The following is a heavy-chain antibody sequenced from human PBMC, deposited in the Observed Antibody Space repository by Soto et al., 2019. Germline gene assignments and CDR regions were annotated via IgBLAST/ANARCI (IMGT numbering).Heavy chain of an antibody. Sequence: SETLSLTCIVSGASISSRSSYWGWIRQPPGKGLEWVGTFYSGSTYNNPSLKSRVTIPVDTSKNQFSLKLSSVAAEDTAIYCCATTRGIAVGGSFDHWGQGTLVTVSS. D-gene: IGHD6-13*01. CDR2: FYSGST. CDR3: ATTRGIAVGGSFDH. J-gene: IGHJ5*02. CDR1: GASISSRSSY. V-gene: IGHV4-39*01.